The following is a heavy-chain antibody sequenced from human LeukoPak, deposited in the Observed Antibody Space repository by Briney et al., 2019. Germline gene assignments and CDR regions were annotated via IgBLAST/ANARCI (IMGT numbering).Heavy chain of an antibody. V-gene: IGHV3-23*01. J-gene: IGHJ4*02. Sequence: PGGSLRLSCAASGFTLSNYAMSWVRQAPGKGLEWVSTISDSGGSTYYADSVKGRFTLSRDNSKSTLSLQMNSLRAGDTAVYYCATQNLDYWGQGTLVTVSS. CDR1: GFTLSNYA. CDR2: ISDSGGST. CDR3: ATQNLDY.